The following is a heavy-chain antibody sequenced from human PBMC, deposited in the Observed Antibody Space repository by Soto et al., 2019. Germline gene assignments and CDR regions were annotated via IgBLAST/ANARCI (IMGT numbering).Heavy chain of an antibody. V-gene: IGHV1-8*01. J-gene: IGHJ4*02. D-gene: IGHD2-21*02. CDR1: GYTFTSYD. Sequence: ASVKVSCKASGYTFTSYDINWVRQATGQGLEWMGRMNPNSGNTGYAQKFQGRVTITTDTSTSTAYMELSSLRSEDTAVYYCARAVSDGGFDYWGQGTLVTVSS. CDR2: MNPNSGNT. CDR3: ARAVSDGGFDY.